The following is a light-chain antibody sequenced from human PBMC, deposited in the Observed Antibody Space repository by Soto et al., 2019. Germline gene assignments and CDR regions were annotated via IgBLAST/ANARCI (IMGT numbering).Light chain of an antibody. V-gene: IGLV1-40*01. Sequence: QSVLPQPPSVSGAPGQRVTISCTWGGSNIGAGYDVHWYQQLPGTAPKLLIYGNSNRPSGVPDRFSGSKSGTSASLAITGLQAEDEADYYCQSYDSSLSGYVFGTGTKLTVL. CDR1: GSNIGAGYD. CDR2: GNS. J-gene: IGLJ1*01. CDR3: QSYDSSLSGYV.